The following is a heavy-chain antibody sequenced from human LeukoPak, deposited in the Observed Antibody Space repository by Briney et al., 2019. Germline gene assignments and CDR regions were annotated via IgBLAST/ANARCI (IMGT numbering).Heavy chain of an antibody. CDR1: GFTFSSYS. J-gene: IGHJ4*02. V-gene: IGHV3-21*01. CDR2: ISSSSSYI. CDR3: ARASYDSSSVQFDY. Sequence: GGSLRLSCAASGFTFSSYSMNWVRQAPGKGLEWVSSISSSSSYIYYADSVKGRFTISRDNAKNSLCLQINSLRAEDTAVYYCARASYDSSSVQFDYWGQGTLVTVSS. D-gene: IGHD3-22*01.